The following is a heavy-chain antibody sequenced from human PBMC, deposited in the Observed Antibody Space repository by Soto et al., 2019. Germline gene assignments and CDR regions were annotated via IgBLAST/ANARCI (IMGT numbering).Heavy chain of an antibody. V-gene: IGHV5-51*01. CDR1: GYIFSNHW. D-gene: IGHD6-19*01. J-gene: IGHJ6*02. Sequence: EVQLVQSGTEVKKPGESLKISCKASGYIFSNHWIGWVRQMPGKGLEWMGIIYPDDSDIRYSPSFQGQVTISADKSISTAYLQCSSVQASDTTMYYCARQGGTGWQDYYVMVVCGQGTTVTVSS. CDR2: IYPDDSDI. CDR3: ARQGGTGWQDYYVMVV.